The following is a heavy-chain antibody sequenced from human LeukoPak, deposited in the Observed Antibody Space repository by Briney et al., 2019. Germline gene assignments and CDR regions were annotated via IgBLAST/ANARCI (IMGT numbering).Heavy chain of an antibody. CDR1: GFTFSSYA. CDR2: ISYDGSNK. CDR3: ARDVGSSSWGDYYGMDV. Sequence: GRSLRLSCAASGFTFSSYAMHWVRQAPGKGLEWVAVISYDGSNKYYADSVKGRFTISRDNAKNSLYLQMNSLRAEDTAVYYCARDVGSSSWGDYYGMDVWGQGTTVTVSS. D-gene: IGHD6-13*01. J-gene: IGHJ6*02. V-gene: IGHV3-30-3*01.